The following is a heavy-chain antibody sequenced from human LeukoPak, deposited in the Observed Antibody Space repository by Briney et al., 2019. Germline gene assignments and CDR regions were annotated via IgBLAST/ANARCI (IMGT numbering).Heavy chain of an antibody. CDR2: ISSSGSTI. Sequence: GGSLRLSCAASGFTFSDYYMSWIRQAPGKGLAWVSYISSSGSTIYYADSVKGRFTISRDNAKNSLYLQMNSLRAEDTAVYYCARAPYGGKAIGPYDYRGQGTLVTVSS. D-gene: IGHD4-23*01. V-gene: IGHV3-11*04. J-gene: IGHJ4*02. CDR3: ARAPYGGKAIGPYDY. CDR1: GFTFSDYY.